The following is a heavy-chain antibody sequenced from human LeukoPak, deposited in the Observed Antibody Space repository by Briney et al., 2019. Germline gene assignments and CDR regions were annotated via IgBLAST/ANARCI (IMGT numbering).Heavy chain of an antibody. Sequence: SETLSPTCAVYGGSFSGYYWSWIRQPPGKGLEWIAEINHSGSTNYNPSLKSRVTISVDTSKNQFSLKLSSVTAADTAVYYCARGKMATIRYFDYWGQGTLVTVSS. CDR1: GGSFSGYY. J-gene: IGHJ4*02. CDR3: ARGKMATIRYFDY. CDR2: INHSGST. D-gene: IGHD5-24*01. V-gene: IGHV4-34*01.